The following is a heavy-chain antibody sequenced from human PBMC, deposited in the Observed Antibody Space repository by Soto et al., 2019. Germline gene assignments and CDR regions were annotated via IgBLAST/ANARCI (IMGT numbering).Heavy chain of an antibody. D-gene: IGHD1-20*01. CDR3: ATSQKGYNWNYFDH. CDR1: GASISGSYYY. Sequence: TLSLTCAVSGASISGSYYYWAWLRQSPGKGPEWIGSVFYTGFTSYNPSLESRVSVSVDTSKSQFSLKLSAVTAADTAVYYCATSQKGYNWNYFDHWGQGALVTVSS. J-gene: IGHJ4*02. CDR2: VFYTGFT. V-gene: IGHV4-39*01.